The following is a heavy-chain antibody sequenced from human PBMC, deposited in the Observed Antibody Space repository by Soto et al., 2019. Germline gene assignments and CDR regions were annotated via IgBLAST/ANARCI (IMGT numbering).Heavy chain of an antibody. V-gene: IGHV4-34*01. J-gene: IGHJ4*02. Sequence: SETLSLTCAVYGGSFSGYYWSWIRQPPGKGLEWIGEINHSGSTNYNPSLKSRVTISVDTSKNQFSLKLSSVTAADTAVYYCARGRWGYSGYDPANTYYFDYWGQGTLVTVSS. CDR3: ARGRWGYSGYDPANTYYFDY. CDR2: INHSGST. CDR1: GGSFSGYY. D-gene: IGHD5-12*01.